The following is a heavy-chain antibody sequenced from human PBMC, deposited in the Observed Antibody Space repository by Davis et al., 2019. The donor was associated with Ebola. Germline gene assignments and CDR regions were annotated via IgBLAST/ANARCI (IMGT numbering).Heavy chain of an antibody. CDR2: VNPYSGGT. Sequence: AASVKVSCKASGYTFTGYYINWVRQAPGQGLEWMGRVNPYSGGTNYAQKFQARVTMTRDTSISTAYMELSRLRSDDTAVYYCARARFPTTSDHWGQGTLVTVSS. CDR1: GYTFTGYY. V-gene: IGHV1-2*06. J-gene: IGHJ4*02. CDR3: ARARFPTTSDH. D-gene: IGHD3-3*01.